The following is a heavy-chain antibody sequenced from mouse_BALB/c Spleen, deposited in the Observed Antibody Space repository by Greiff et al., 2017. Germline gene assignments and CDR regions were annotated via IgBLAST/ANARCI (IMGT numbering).Heavy chain of an antibody. Sequence: DVKLQESGPGLVKPSQSLSLTCTVTGYSITSDYAWNWIRQFPGNKLEWMGYISYSGSTSYNPSLKSRISITRDTSKNQFFLQLNSVTTEDTATYYCARGRYDGYYYAMDYWGQGTSVTVSS. CDR3: ARGRYDGYYYAMDY. D-gene: IGHD2-14*01. CDR2: ISYSGST. V-gene: IGHV3-2*02. CDR1: GYSITSDYA. J-gene: IGHJ4*01.